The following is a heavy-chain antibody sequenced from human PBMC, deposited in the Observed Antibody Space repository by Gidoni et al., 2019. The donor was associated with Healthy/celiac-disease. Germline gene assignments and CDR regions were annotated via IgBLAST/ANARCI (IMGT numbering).Heavy chain of an antibody. CDR3: ARVGYSSNDAFDI. J-gene: IGHJ3*02. CDR2: INHSGST. V-gene: IGHV4-34*01. Sequence: GKGLEWIGEINHSGSTNYNPSLKSRVTISVDTSKNQFSLKLSSVTAADTAVYYCARVGYSSNDAFDIWGQGTMVTVSS. D-gene: IGHD5-18*01.